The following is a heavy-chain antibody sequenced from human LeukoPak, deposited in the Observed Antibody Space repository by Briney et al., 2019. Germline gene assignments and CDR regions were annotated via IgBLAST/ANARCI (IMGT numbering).Heavy chain of an antibody. CDR1: GFTFSSYS. CDR3: ASHRGYSYGFLGGYYYYGMDV. D-gene: IGHD5-18*01. Sequence: GGSLRLSCAASGFTFSSYSMNWVRQAPGKGLEWVSYISSSSSTIYYADSVKGRFTISRDNAKNSLYLQMNSLRDEDTAVYYCASHRGYSYGFLGGYYYYGMDVWGQGTTVTVSS. V-gene: IGHV3-48*02. J-gene: IGHJ6*02. CDR2: ISSSSSTI.